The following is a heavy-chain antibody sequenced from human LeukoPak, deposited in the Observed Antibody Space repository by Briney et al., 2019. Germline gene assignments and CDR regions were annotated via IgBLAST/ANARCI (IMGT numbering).Heavy chain of an antibody. J-gene: IGHJ5*02. D-gene: IGHD3-9*01. CDR2: INHSGST. Sequence: SETLSLTCAVYGGSFSGYCWSWIRQPPGKGLEWIGEINHSGSTNYNPSLKSRVTISVDTSKNQFSLKLSSVTAADTAVYYCARGARYFDWLLTRYNWFDPWGQGTLVTVSS. V-gene: IGHV4-34*01. CDR1: GGSFSGYC. CDR3: ARGARYFDWLLTRYNWFDP.